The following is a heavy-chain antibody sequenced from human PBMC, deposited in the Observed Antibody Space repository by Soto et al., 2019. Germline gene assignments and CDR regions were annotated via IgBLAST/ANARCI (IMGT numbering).Heavy chain of an antibody. CDR1: GYSVSSSDYY. D-gene: IGHD2-15*01. CDR2: MFYSGLT. J-gene: IGHJ6*02. V-gene: IGHV4-39*01. Sequence: PSDTLSLTCRFSGYSVSSSDYYWAWIRQPPGKGLEWIGSMFYSGLTYYNPSLKSRVTLSVDTSKNQFSVRLNSVTAADTAVYYCAPLSVSLSGPYGIHVWGQGTTVNVSS. CDR3: APLSVSLSGPYGIHV.